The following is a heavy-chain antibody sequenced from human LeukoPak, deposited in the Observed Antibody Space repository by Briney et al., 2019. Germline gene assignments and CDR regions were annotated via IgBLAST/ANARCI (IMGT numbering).Heavy chain of an antibody. V-gene: IGHV3-21*01. J-gene: IGHJ4*02. CDR2: ISSSSSYI. Sequence: PGGSLRLSCAASGFTFSSYSMNWVRQAPGKGLEWVSSISSSSSYIYYADSVKGRFTIPRDNAKNSLYLQMNSLRAEDTAVYYRARDYYDSSGYYYGAYWGQGTLVTVSS. CDR1: GFTFSSYS. CDR3: ARDYYDSSGYYYGAY. D-gene: IGHD3-22*01.